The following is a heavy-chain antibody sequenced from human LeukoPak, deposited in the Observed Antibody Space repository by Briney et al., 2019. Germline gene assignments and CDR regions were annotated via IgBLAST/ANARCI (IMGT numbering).Heavy chain of an antibody. V-gene: IGHV3-53*01. CDR3: ARVDTAMYAFDI. D-gene: IGHD5-18*01. CDR2: IYKGGST. CDR1: GFTTSSIY. J-gene: IGHJ3*02. Sequence: LSFSCAASGFTTSSIYLRRVRPAPGKRLEWFSNIYKGGSTYYADSVKGRFTISRENSKNTLYLPMNSLRAENTALYYCARVDTAMYAFDIWGQGTMVTVSS.